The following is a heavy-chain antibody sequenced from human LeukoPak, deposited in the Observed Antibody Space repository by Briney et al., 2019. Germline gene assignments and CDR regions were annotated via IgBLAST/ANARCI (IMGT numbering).Heavy chain of an antibody. D-gene: IGHD6-19*01. Sequence: PGGSLRLSCEASGFTFNTYAICWVRQAPGKGLEWVSGICGSGGCTYYADSVKGGFTISRDNSKNTVYLQMNSLTADDPAVYYCAKTTVGYSSGRYPGWPADCWGQGTLVTVSS. CDR1: GFTFNTYA. CDR3: AKTTVGYSSGRYPGWPADC. CDR2: ICGSGGCT. V-gene: IGHV3-23*01. J-gene: IGHJ4*02.